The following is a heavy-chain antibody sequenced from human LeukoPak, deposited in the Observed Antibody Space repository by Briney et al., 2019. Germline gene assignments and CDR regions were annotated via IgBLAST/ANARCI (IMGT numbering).Heavy chain of an antibody. D-gene: IGHD7-27*01. CDR3: ARELGLNAFDV. V-gene: IGHV1-2*02. J-gene: IGHJ3*01. Sequence: ASVKVSCKASGYTLTDNHLYWVRQAPGQGLQWMGWIDPNSGGTNFAQNFQGRLTMTRDTSISTAYMELRRLTSDDTTVYYCARELGLNAFDVWGQGTMVTVSS. CDR1: GYTLTDNH. CDR2: IDPNSGGT.